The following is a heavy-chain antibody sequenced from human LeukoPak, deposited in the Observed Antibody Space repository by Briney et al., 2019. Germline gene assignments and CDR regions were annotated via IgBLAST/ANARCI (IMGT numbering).Heavy chain of an antibody. Sequence: ASVKVSCKASGDPFTTYHVHWLRQAPGQGPEWMGIINPSGGSTSYAQKFQGRITMTRDTSMTTVYMELSTLRSEDAAVYYCARGPRGGDGLYYFDFWGQGTLVTVSS. D-gene: IGHD2-21*02. CDR2: INPSGGST. V-gene: IGHV1-46*01. CDR3: ARGPRGGDGLYYFDF. CDR1: GDPFTTYH. J-gene: IGHJ4*02.